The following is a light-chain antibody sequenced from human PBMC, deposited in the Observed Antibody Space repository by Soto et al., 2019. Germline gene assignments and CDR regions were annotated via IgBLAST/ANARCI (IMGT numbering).Light chain of an antibody. CDR3: QQRTNWPPT. CDR1: QSVSSY. Sequence: ETVLTQSPVTLSLSPGERATLSCRASQSVSSYLAWYQQKPGQAPRLLIYDAFKRATGIPARFSGSGSGTDFTLTISGLEPEDFAVYFWQQRTNWPPTFGGGTKVEIK. V-gene: IGKV3-11*01. J-gene: IGKJ4*01. CDR2: DAF.